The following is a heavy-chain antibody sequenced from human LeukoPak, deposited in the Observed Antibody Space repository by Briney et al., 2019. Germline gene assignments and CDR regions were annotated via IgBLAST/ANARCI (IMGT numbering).Heavy chain of an antibody. V-gene: IGHV4-38-2*01. Sequence: SETLSLTCAVSGYSIGSGYYWGWIRQPPGKGLDWIGSVYHDGISYHKPSLKSRVTMSVDMSKNQFSLNLSSVTAADTAMYYCARATYSRGPIDYWGQGTLVTVSS. J-gene: IGHJ4*02. CDR3: ARATYSRGPIDY. CDR1: GYSIGSGYY. CDR2: VYHDGIS. D-gene: IGHD6-13*01.